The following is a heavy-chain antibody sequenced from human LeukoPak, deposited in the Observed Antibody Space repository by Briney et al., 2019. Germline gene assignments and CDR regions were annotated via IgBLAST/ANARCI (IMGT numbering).Heavy chain of an antibody. CDR1: SGSINSGDYY. J-gene: IGHJ3*02. V-gene: IGHV4-61*02. CDR2: IYSSGNT. D-gene: IGHD5-24*01. CDR3: ARVYRRDGYNFDGFDI. Sequence: SSQTLSLTRTVSSGSINSGDYYWSWIRQPAGKGLEWIGRIYSSGNTNYSPSLKSRVTISIDTSKNQFSLRLSSVTAADTAVYYCARVYRRDGYNFDGFDIWGQGTTVTVSS.